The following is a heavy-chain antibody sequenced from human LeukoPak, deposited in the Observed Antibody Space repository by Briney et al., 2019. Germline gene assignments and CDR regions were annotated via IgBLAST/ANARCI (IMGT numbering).Heavy chain of an antibody. CDR3: ATNIVATLRPYYYYYYMDV. D-gene: IGHD5-12*01. Sequence: SVKVSCKASGGTFSSYAISLVGQALGHGLEWMGRIIPIFGTANYAQKFQGRVTITTDESTSTAYMELRSLRSEDTAVYYCATNIVATLRPYYYYYYMDVWGKGTTVSVSS. CDR2: IIPIFGTA. J-gene: IGHJ6*03. CDR1: GGTFSSYA. V-gene: IGHV1-69*05.